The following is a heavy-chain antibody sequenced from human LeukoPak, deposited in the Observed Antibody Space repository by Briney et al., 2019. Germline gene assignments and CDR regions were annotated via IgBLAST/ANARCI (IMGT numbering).Heavy chain of an antibody. Sequence: SEALSLTCTVSGGSIRRSYYYCGWIRQPPGKGLEWIGCIYDSGSTYYNPSLKSRVTISVDTSKNQFSLKLNSVTAADTAVYYCAARGDSSGWSLYYYYYGMDVWGHGTTVTVSS. D-gene: IGHD6-19*01. CDR2: IYDSGST. V-gene: IGHV4-39*01. CDR1: GGSIRRSYYY. J-gene: IGHJ6*02. CDR3: AARGDSSGWSLYYYYYGMDV.